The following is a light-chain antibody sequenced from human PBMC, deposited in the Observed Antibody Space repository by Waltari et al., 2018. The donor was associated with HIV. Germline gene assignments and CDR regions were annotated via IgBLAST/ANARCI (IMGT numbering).Light chain of an antibody. Sequence: QSALTPPRSVSGSPGQSVTISCTGTSSYVGGYNSVSWYQPNPGKAPKFIIYDVTKRPAGVPDRFSGSKSGNTASLTISGLQAEDEADYYCCSYAGNYPVLFGGGTKLTVL. CDR3: CSYAGNYPVL. CDR2: DVT. CDR1: SSYVGGYNS. V-gene: IGLV2-11*01. J-gene: IGLJ3*02.